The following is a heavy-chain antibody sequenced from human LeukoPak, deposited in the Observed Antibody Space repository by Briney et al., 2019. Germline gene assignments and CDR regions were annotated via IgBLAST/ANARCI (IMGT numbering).Heavy chain of an antibody. Sequence: SETLSLTCTVSGGSISSHCWSWIRQPPGKGLEWIGYIYYSGSTNYNPSLKSRVTISVDTSKDQFSLKLSSVTAADTAVYYCAGLTVTSTDAFDIWGQGTMVTVSS. CDR2: IYYSGST. D-gene: IGHD4-17*01. J-gene: IGHJ3*02. CDR3: AGLTVTSTDAFDI. CDR1: GGSISSHC. V-gene: IGHV4-59*11.